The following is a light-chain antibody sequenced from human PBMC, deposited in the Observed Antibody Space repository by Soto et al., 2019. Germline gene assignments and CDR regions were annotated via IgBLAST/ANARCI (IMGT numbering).Light chain of an antibody. CDR3: AAWDDSLNGVV. V-gene: IGLV1-44*01. CDR1: SSNIGRNT. CDR2: SNN. Sequence: QSVLTQPPSASGTPGQRVTTSCSGSSSNIGRNTVNWYQQLPGTAPKLLIYSNNQRPSGVPDRFSGSKSGTSASLAISGLQSEDEADYYCAAWDDSLNGVVFGGGTKVTVL. J-gene: IGLJ2*01.